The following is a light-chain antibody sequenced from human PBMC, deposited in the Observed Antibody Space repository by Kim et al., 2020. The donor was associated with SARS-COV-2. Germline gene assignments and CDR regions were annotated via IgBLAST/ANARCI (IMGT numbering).Light chain of an antibody. J-gene: IGKJ1*01. Sequence: QGERATLSRRASQSVSGSSLAWYQQKPGQAPRLLIYGASSRATGIPDRFSGSGSATDFTLTINRLEPEDFAVYYCQQYDDTPPWTFGQGTKVDIK. V-gene: IGKV3-20*01. CDR1: QSVSGSS. CDR3: QQYDDTPPWT. CDR2: GAS.